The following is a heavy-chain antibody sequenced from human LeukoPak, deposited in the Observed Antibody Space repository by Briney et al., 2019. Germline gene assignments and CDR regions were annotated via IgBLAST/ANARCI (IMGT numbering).Heavy chain of an antibody. Sequence: SETLSLTCAVYGGSFSGYYWSWIRQPPGKGLEWIGEINHSGSTNYNPSLKSRVTISVDTSKNQFSLKLSSVTAADTAVYYRARANLPYYYDSSGYYPPGYWGQGTLVTVSS. J-gene: IGHJ4*02. V-gene: IGHV4-34*01. CDR1: GGSFSGYY. D-gene: IGHD3-22*01. CDR3: ARANLPYYYDSSGYYPPGY. CDR2: INHSGST.